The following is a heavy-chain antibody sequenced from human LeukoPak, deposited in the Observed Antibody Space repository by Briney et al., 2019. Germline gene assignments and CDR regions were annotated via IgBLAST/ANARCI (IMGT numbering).Heavy chain of an antibody. CDR1: GGSISSYY. J-gene: IGHJ6*03. CDR3: ASEYSSFYYYYMDV. CDR2: IYHSGST. Sequence: SETLSLTCTVSGGSISSYYWGWIRQPPGKGLEWIGSIYHSGSTYYNPSLKSRVTISVDTSKNQFSLKLSSVTAADTAVYYCASEYSSFYYYYMDVWGKGTTVTVSS. D-gene: IGHD6-6*01. V-gene: IGHV4-38-2*02.